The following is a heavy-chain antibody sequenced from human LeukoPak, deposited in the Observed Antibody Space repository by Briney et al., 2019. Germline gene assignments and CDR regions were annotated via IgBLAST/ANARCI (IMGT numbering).Heavy chain of an antibody. CDR1: GGSISSSSYY. CDR2: IYYSGST. D-gene: IGHD6-13*01. CDR3: AVWAAAGTGAFDI. Sequence: MASETLSLTCTVSGGSISSSSYYWGWIRRPPGKGLEWIGSIYYSGSTYYNPSLKSRVTISVDTSKNQFSLKLSSVTAADTAVYYCAVWAAAGTGAFDIWAKGQWSPSLQ. J-gene: IGHJ3*02. V-gene: IGHV4-39*07.